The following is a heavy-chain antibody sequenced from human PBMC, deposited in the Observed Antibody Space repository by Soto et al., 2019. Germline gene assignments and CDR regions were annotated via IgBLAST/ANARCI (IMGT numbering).Heavy chain of an antibody. CDR2: ISGSGGST. J-gene: IGHJ4*02. CDR3: AKVPARIAVAKTNFDY. CDR1: GFTFTSYA. Sequence: GGSLRLSCAASGFTFTSYAMTWVRQAPGKGLEWVSGISGSGGSTYYADSVKGRFTISRENSKNTLFLQMNSLGAEDTAVYYCAKVPARIAVAKTNFDYWGQGTLVTVSS. V-gene: IGHV3-23*01. D-gene: IGHD6-19*01.